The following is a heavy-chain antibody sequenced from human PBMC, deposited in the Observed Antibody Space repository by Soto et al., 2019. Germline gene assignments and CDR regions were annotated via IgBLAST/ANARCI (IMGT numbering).Heavy chain of an antibody. CDR3: AREPVGPDYAMDV. V-gene: IGHV3-33*01. Sequence: QMQLVESGGGVVQPGTSLRLSCAASGFDFSSYGMHWVRQTPGKGLEWVAVLGFDGGSRYYADSVKGRFTISRDNSKKMLYLQMDSLRAEDTALYYCAREPVGPDYAMDVWGQGTTVTVSS. CDR1: GFDFSSYG. D-gene: IGHD1-26*01. J-gene: IGHJ6*02. CDR2: LGFDGGSR.